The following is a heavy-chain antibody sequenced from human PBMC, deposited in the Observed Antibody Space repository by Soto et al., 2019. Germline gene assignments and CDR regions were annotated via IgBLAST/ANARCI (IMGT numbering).Heavy chain of an antibody. Sequence: PSETLSLTCTVSGDSMSSYYWSWIRQSAEKGLEWIGRISATGTTTYIPSLKSRITLSVDTSKNQFSLNLKFVTAADTAVYYCARGRGIAVRPYYYGMDVWGQGTTVTVSS. CDR3: ARGRGIAVRPYYYGMDV. J-gene: IGHJ6*02. D-gene: IGHD6-6*01. CDR1: GDSMSSYY. V-gene: IGHV4-4*07. CDR2: ISATGTT.